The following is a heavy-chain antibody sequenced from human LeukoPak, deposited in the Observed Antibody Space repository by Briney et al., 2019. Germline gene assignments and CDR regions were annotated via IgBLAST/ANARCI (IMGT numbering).Heavy chain of an antibody. CDR1: GGSFSGYY. Sequence: SETLSLTCAVYGGSFSGYYWSWIRQPPGKGLEWIGEINHSGSTNYNPSLKSRVTISVDTSKNQFSLKLSSVTAADTAVYYCARRFIVVVLAAHGGVTDPWGQGTLVTVSS. D-gene: IGHD2-2*01. CDR2: INHSGST. V-gene: IGHV4-34*01. CDR3: ARRFIVVVLAAHGGVTDP. J-gene: IGHJ5*02.